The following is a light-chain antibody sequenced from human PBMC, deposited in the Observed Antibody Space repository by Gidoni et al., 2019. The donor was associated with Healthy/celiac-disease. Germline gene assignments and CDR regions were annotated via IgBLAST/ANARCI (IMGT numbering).Light chain of an antibody. CDR1: SSDVGGYNY. CDR2: AVS. Sequence: QPALTQPRSVSGSPGQSVPISCTGTSSDVGGYNYVSWYQQHPGKAPKLMIYAVSKRPSGGPDRFSGSKSGNTASLTISGLQAEDEADYYCCSYAGSYTWVFGGGTKLTVL. V-gene: IGLV2-11*01. CDR3: CSYAGSYTWV. J-gene: IGLJ3*02.